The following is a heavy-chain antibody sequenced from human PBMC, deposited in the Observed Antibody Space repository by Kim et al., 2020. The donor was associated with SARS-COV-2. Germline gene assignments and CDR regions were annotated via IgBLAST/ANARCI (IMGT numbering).Heavy chain of an antibody. J-gene: IGHJ4*02. CDR1: GFTFSSYA. CDR2: IGGGGDST. CDR3: ARALGWEHDH. V-gene: IGHV3-23*01. Sequence: GGSLRLSCAGSGFTFSSYAMTWVRQAPGKGLEWVSGIGGGGDSTWYADSVKGRFTISRDNSNNTLYLQMNSLRVEDTAVYYCARALGWEHDHWGLGTLVTVPS. D-gene: IGHD1-26*01.